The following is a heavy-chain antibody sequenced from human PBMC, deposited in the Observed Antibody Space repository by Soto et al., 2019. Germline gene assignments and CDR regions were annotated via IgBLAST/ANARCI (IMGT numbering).Heavy chain of an antibody. CDR1: GYTFTSYG. CDR3: ARVYDFWSGYSNPFHY. J-gene: IGHJ4*02. Sequence: ASVKVSCKASGYTFTSYGISWVRQAPGQGLEWMGWISVYNGKTNYAQKLQGRVTMTTDTSTSTAYMELRSLRSDDTAVYYCARVYDFWSGYSNPFHYWGQGTLVTVSS. V-gene: IGHV1-18*01. D-gene: IGHD3-3*01. CDR2: ISVYNGKT.